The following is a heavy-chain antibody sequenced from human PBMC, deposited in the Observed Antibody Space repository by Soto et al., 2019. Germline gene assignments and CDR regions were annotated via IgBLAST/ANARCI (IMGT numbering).Heavy chain of an antibody. CDR2: IYPGDSDT. D-gene: IGHD3-10*01. Sequence: GESLKISCKALGYTFTDNWIGWVRQMPGKGLEWMGIIYPGDSDTKYSPSLQGQVTISADTSISPAYLQWSSLKASDTAMYYCAGGGVRGVITRTRDYYGMDVWGQGTTVTVSS. V-gene: IGHV5-51*01. CDR3: AGGGVRGVITRTRDYYGMDV. J-gene: IGHJ6*02. CDR1: GYTFTDNW.